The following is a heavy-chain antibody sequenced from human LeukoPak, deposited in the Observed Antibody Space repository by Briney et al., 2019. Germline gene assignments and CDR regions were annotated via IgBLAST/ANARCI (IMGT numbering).Heavy chain of an antibody. D-gene: IGHD6-6*01. J-gene: IGHJ4*02. Sequence: GGSLRLSCAASGFTFSSYAMHWVRQAPGKGLEWVAVISYDGSNKYYADSVKGRFTISRDNSKNTLYLQMNSLRAEHTAVYYCARDRQQLVLGYFDYWGQGTLVTVSS. CDR2: ISYDGSNK. CDR1: GFTFSSYA. CDR3: ARDRQQLVLGYFDY. V-gene: IGHV3-30*04.